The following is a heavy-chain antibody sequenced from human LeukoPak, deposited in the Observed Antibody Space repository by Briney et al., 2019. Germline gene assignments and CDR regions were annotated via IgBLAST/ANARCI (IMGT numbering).Heavy chain of an antibody. D-gene: IGHD2-15*01. CDR3: ARSRGSCYSCGDY. V-gene: IGHV1-69*13. Sequence: SVKVSCKASGGTFSRYAINWVRQAPGQGLGWMGGIIPIFGTANYAQKFQGRVTITADESTSTAYMELSSLRSEDTAVYYCARSRGSCYSCGDYWGQGTLVTVSS. J-gene: IGHJ4*02. CDR2: IIPIFGTA. CDR1: GGTFSRYA.